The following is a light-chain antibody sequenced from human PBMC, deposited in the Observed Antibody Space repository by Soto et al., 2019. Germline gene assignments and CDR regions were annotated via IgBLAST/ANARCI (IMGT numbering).Light chain of an antibody. V-gene: IGLV2-8*01. J-gene: IGLJ7*01. Sequence: QSALTQPPSASGSPGQSVTISCTGTSRDVGGYPHVSWLQQHPGRAPRFLIYDATKRPSGVPDRFSGSKSGNTASLTVSGLQAEDEADYYCWSHAGRTTVFGGGTQLTVL. CDR3: WSHAGRTTV. CDR2: DAT. CDR1: SRDVGGYPH.